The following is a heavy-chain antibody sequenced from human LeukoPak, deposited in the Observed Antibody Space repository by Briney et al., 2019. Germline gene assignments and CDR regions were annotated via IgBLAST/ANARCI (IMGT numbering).Heavy chain of an antibody. CDR1: GFTFSNYA. V-gene: IGHV3-11*03. J-gene: IGHJ4*02. CDR2: ISTSSSYT. D-gene: IGHD2-15*01. CDR3: ARHRGSQYYFDY. Sequence: TGGSLRLSCAASGFTFSNYAMSWVRQAPGKGLEWVSYISTSSSYTNYANSVKGRFTISRDNAKNSLYLQMNSLRAEDTAVYYCARHRGSQYYFDYWGQGTLVTVSS.